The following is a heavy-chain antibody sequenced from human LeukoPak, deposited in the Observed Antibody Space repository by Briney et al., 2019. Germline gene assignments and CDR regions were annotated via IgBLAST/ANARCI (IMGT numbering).Heavy chain of an antibody. Sequence: GASVKVSCNSSGYTFTSYGISWVRHAPGQGLESMGWISSYNGNTNYAQRFQGRVVMTTDTSTSTSYMELRNLRPDDTALYYCATGGGPSSDWVNFDYWGQGTLVTVSS. D-gene: IGHD2-15*01. J-gene: IGHJ4*02. V-gene: IGHV1-18*01. CDR3: ATGGGPSSDWVNFDY. CDR2: ISSYNGNT. CDR1: GYTFTSYG.